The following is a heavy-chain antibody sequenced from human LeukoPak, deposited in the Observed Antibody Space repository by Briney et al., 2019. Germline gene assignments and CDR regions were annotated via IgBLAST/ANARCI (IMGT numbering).Heavy chain of an antibody. D-gene: IGHD6-13*01. J-gene: IGHJ4*02. CDR2: IYPGDSDT. V-gene: IGHV5-51*01. CDR1: GYSFTNCW. Sequence: GESLKISCKGSGYSFTNCWIGWVRQMPGKGLEWMGIIYPGDSDTRYSPSFQGQVTMSADKSISTAYLQWSTLKASDTAMYYCARLIHNSGWSGPFDHWGQGTLVTVSS. CDR3: ARLIHNSGWSGPFDH.